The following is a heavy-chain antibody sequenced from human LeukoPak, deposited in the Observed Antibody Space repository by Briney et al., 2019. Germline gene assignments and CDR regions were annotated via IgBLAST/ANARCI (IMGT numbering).Heavy chain of an antibody. D-gene: IGHD3-9*01. V-gene: IGHV4-39*01. CDR3: ARGLRYFDWLLPFDY. J-gene: IGHJ4*02. CDR1: GGSISSSSYS. Sequence: SETLFLTCTVSGGSISSSSYSWGWIRQPPGKGLEWIGSIYYSGSTYYNPSLKSRVTISVDTSKNQFSLKLSSVTAADTAVYYCARGLRYFDWLLPFDYWGQGTLVTVSS. CDR2: IYYSGST.